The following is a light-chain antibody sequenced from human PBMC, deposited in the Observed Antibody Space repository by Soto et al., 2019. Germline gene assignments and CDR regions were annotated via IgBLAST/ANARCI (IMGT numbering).Light chain of an antibody. J-gene: IGLJ1*01. CDR2: DNN. CDR1: SSNIGNNY. CDR3: GTWDSSLSAGRV. V-gene: IGLV1-51*01. Sequence: QSALTQPPSVSAAPGQKVTISCSGSSSNIGNNYVSWYQQLPGTAPKLLIYDNNKRPSGIPGRFSGSKSGTSATLGITGLQTGDEADYYCGTWDSSLSAGRVFGTGTKLTVL.